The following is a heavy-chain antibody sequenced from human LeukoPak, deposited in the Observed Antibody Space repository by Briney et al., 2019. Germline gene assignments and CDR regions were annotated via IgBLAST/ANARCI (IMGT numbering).Heavy chain of an antibody. D-gene: IGHD6-13*01. CDR3: ARLADSSSWYPDY. CDR1: GGSISSSSYY. J-gene: IGHJ4*02. V-gene: IGHV4-39*07. Sequence: PSETLSLTCTVSGGSISSSSYYWGWIRQPPGKGLEWIGSIYYSGSTYYNPSLKSRVTISVDTSKNQFSLKLTSVTAADTAVYYCARLADSSSWYPDYWGQGTLVTVSS. CDR2: IYYSGST.